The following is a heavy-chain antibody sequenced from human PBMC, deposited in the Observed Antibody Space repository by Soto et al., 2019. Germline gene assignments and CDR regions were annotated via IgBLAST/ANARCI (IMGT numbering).Heavy chain of an antibody. D-gene: IGHD3-22*01. CDR2: ISYDGSNK. Sequence: GSLRLSCAASGVNFSSYGMHWVRQAPGKGLEWVAVISYDGSNKYYADSVKGRFTISRDNSKNTLYLQMNSLRAEDTAVYYCARDHDSSGPFPNYYYYYGMDVWGQGTTVTVSS. V-gene: IGHV3-30-3*01. J-gene: IGHJ6*02. CDR1: GVNFSSYG. CDR3: ARDHDSSGPFPNYYYYYGMDV.